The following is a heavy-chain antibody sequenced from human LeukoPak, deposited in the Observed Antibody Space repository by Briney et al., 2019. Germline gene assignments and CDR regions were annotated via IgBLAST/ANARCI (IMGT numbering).Heavy chain of an antibody. J-gene: IGHJ4*02. CDR1: GYTFSSYD. Sequence: ASVKVSCKASGYTFSSYDINWVRQATGQGLEWMGWMNPNSGNTGYAQKFQGRVTMTRNTSISTAYMELSSLRSEDTAVYYCARGKRGLLWFGEFEGEFDHWGQGTLVTVSS. V-gene: IGHV1-8*01. CDR3: ARGKRGLLWFGEFEGEFDH. D-gene: IGHD3-10*01. CDR2: MNPNSGNT.